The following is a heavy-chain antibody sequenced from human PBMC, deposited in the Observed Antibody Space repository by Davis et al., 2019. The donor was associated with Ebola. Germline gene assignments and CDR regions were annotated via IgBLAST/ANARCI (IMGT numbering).Heavy chain of an antibody. D-gene: IGHD2-2*01. CDR3: AKRGCTSANCYDNC. CDR2: IKGDGSRT. Sequence: GESLKISCAASGFTFSSYWMHWVRQVPGEGLVWVSGIKGDGSRTSYADSVKGRFTISRDNGKNTLNLQMNSLRAEDTAVYYCAKRGCTSANCYDNCLGQGTLVTVSS. J-gene: IGHJ4*02. V-gene: IGHV3-74*01. CDR1: GFTFSSYW.